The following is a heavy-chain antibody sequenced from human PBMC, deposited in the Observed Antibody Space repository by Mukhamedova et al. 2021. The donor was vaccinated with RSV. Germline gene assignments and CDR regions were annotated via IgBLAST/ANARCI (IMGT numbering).Heavy chain of an antibody. CDR3: ARRAALHYSSYSLDV. CDR2: TSSSSTI. Sequence: GKGLELISSTSSSSTIFYADSVKGRFTISRDNAKDSLYLQMDSLRVDDTGVYYCARRAALHYSSYSLDVWGKGTTVTVAS. D-gene: IGHD2-2*02. V-gene: IGHV3-69-1*01. J-gene: IGHJ6*03.